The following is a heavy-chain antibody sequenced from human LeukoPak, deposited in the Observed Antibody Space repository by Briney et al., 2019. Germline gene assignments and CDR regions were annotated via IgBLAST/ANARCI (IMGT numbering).Heavy chain of an antibody. J-gene: IGHJ3*02. V-gene: IGHV4-39*07. CDR3: ASSPNYYDSSGYREDAFDI. CDR1: GGSISSSSYY. CDR2: IYYSGST. D-gene: IGHD3-22*01. Sequence: SETLSLTCTVSGGSISSSSYYWGWIRQPPGKGLEWIGSIYYSGSTYYNPSLKSRVTISVDTSKNQFSLKLSSVTAADTAVYYCASSPNYYDSSGYREDAFDIWGQGTMVTVSS.